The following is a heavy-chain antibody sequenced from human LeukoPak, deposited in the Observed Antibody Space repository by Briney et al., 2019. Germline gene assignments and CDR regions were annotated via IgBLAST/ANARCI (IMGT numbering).Heavy chain of an antibody. J-gene: IGHJ5*02. CDR3: ARGRIEFDP. CDR2: INHSGST. Sequence: SETLSLTCAVYGGSFSGYYWSWIRQPPGKGLEWIGEINHSGSTYYNPSLKSRVTISVDTSKNQFSLKLSSVTAADTAVYYCARGRIEFDPWGQGTLVTVSS. D-gene: IGHD2-15*01. CDR1: GGSFSGYY. V-gene: IGHV4-34*01.